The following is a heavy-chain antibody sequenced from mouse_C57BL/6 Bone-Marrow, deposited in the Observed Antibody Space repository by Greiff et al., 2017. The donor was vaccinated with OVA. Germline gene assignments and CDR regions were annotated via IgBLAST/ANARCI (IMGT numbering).Heavy chain of an antibody. CDR1: SEKVTSYW. Sequence: IQIEKEGEERGKQEESRKKEGKEASEKVTSYWNTWMHQRPGLGLEWIGDIYPGSGSTNYNEKFKSKATLTVDTSSSTAYMQLSSLTSEDSAVYYCASAYTYAMDYWGQGTSVTVSS. V-gene: IGHV1-55*01. CDR3: ASAYTYAMDY. J-gene: IGHJ4*01. CDR2: IYPGSGST.